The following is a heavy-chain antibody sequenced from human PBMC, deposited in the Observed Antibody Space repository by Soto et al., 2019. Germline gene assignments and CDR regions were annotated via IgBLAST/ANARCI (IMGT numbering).Heavy chain of an antibody. Sequence: LRLSCAASGFTFRIYSMHWVRQSPGKGLEWVAVMWYDGTNKYYGESVKGRFTISRDNSENTLYLQMNSLRVEDTAVYYCARDATFGTKGGSFDIWGHGTLVTVS. D-gene: IGHD3-16*01. CDR2: MWYDGTNK. CDR1: GFTFRIYS. V-gene: IGHV3-33*01. CDR3: ARDATFGTKGGSFDI. J-gene: IGHJ3*02.